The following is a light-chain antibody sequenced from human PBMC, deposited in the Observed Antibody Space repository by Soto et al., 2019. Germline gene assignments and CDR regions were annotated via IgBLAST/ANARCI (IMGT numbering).Light chain of an antibody. CDR3: QSYDSSLSGDVV. J-gene: IGLJ2*01. CDR2: GNS. V-gene: IGLV1-40*01. Sequence: QSVLTQPPSVSGAPGQRVTISCTGSSSNIGAGCDVHWYQQLPGTAPKLLIYGNSNRPSGVPDRFSGSKSGTSASLAITGLQAEDEADYYCQSYDSSLSGDVVFGGGTMLTVL. CDR1: SSNIGAGCD.